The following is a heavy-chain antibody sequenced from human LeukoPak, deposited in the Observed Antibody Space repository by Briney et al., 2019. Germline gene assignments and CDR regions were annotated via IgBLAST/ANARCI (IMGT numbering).Heavy chain of an antibody. D-gene: IGHD4-17*01. CDR2: ISSSSSYI. CDR1: GFTFSSYG. V-gene: IGHV3-21*01. Sequence: SGGSLRLSCAASGFTFSSYGMSWVRQAPGKGLEWVSSISSSSSYIYYADSVKGRFTISRDNAKNSLYLQMNSLRAEDTAVYYCARRGAAVGGFDIWGQGTMVTVSS. J-gene: IGHJ3*02. CDR3: ARRGAAVGGFDI.